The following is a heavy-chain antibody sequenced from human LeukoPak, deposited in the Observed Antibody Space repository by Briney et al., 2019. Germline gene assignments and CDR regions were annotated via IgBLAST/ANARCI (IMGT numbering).Heavy chain of an antibody. Sequence: SETLSLTCTVSGGSISSSSYYWGWIRQPPGKGLEWIGSIYYSGSTYYNPSLKSRVTISVDTSKNQFSLKLSSVTAADTAVYYCATEQTGTIFYYYYYYMDVWGKGTTVTISS. CDR1: GGSISSSSYY. CDR2: IYYSGST. V-gene: IGHV4-39*07. CDR3: ATEQTGTIFYYYYYYMDV. J-gene: IGHJ6*03. D-gene: IGHD3-9*01.